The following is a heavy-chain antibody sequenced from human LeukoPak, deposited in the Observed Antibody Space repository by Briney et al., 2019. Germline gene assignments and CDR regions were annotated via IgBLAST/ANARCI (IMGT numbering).Heavy chain of an antibody. CDR3: VHIVVVPAAIGDYYYYGMDV. V-gene: IGHV1-69*04. J-gene: IGHJ6*02. CDR2: IIPIFGKA. D-gene: IGHD2-2*01. Sequence: SVKVSCKASGGTFSSYAISWVRQAPGQGLEWMGRIIPIFGKANYAQKFQGRVTITADKSTSTAYMELSSLRSEDTAVYYCVHIVVVPAAIGDYYYYGMDVWGQGTTVTVSS. CDR1: GGTFSSYA.